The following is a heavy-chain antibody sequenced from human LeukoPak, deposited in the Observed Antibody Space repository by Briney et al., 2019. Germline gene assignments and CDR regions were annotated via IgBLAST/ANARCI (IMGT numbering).Heavy chain of an antibody. CDR2: IDPSDSYT. V-gene: IGHV5-10-1*01. CDR3: ARGRNWFDP. J-gene: IGHJ5*02. CDR1: GYSFTGYW. Sequence: GESLKISCKGSGYSFTGYWISWVRQMPGKGLECTGTIDPSDSYTKYSPTFQGHVTISADKSISTVYLQWSSLEASDTAMYYCARGRNWFDPWGQGTLVTVSS.